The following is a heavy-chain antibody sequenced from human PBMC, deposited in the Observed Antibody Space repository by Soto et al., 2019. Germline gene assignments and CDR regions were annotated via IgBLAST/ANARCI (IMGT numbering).Heavy chain of an antibody. Sequence: QVQLVQSGAEVKKPGSSVKVSCKASGGTFSSYAISWVRQAPGQGLEWMGGIIPIFGTANYAQKFQGRVTITADESTSTAYMELSSLRSEDTAVYYCARDTHYDSSGYYYHRKYYYYYGMDVWGQGTTVTVSS. CDR3: ARDTHYDSSGYYYHRKYYYYYGMDV. J-gene: IGHJ6*02. D-gene: IGHD3-22*01. CDR2: IIPIFGTA. CDR1: GGTFSSYA. V-gene: IGHV1-69*01.